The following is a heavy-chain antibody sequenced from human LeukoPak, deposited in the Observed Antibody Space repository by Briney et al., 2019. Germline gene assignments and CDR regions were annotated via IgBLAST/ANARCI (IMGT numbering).Heavy chain of an antibody. CDR2: INPRGGST. CDR3: ASHSSSWLRGYYYYYMDV. Sequence: ASVKVSCKASGYTFTSYYMHWVRQAPGQGLEWMGIINPRGGSTSYAQKFQGRVAMTRDTSTSTVYMELSSLRSEDTAVYYCASHSSSWLRGYYYYYMDVWGKGTTVTVSS. CDR1: GYTFTSYY. D-gene: IGHD6-13*01. J-gene: IGHJ6*03. V-gene: IGHV1-46*01.